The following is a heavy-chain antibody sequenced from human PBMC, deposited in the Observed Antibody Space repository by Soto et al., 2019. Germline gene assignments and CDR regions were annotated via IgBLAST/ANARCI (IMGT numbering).Heavy chain of an antibody. CDR2: IIPILGIA. CDR1: GGTFSSYA. V-gene: IGHV1-69*02. CDR3: AGQTGFTVALDY. Sequence: QVQLVQSGAEVKKPGSSVKVSCKASGGTFSSYAISWVRQAPGQGLEWMGRIIPILGIANYAQKFQGRVTITADKSTSTAYMERSSLRSEDTAVYYCAGQTGFTVALDYWGQGTLVTVSS. J-gene: IGHJ4*02. D-gene: IGHD4-17*01.